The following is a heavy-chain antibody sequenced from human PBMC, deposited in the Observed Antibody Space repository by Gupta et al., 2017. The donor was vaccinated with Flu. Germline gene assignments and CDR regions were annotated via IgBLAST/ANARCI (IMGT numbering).Heavy chain of an antibody. J-gene: IGHJ4*02. CDR2: ISAYNGNT. Sequence: GQSGAEVKKPGASVKVSCKTSGYTFTSYGISWVRQAPGQGLEWMGWISAYNGNTNYAQKLQGRVTMTTDTSTSTAYMELRSLRSDDTAVYYCARVRIVVVPAAPPGVYDSSGYSDYWGQGTLVTVSS. CDR3: ARVRIVVVPAAPPGVYDSSGYSDY. D-gene: IGHD2-2*01. CDR1: GYTFTSYG. V-gene: IGHV1-18*01.